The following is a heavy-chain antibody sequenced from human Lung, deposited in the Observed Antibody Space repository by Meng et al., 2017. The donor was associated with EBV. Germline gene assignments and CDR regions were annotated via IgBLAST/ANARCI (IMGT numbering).Heavy chain of an antibody. CDR3: ALVATSVFDL. J-gene: IGHJ2*01. CDR1: GAFVPSGSDA. V-gene: IGHV6-1*01. CDR2: THYRSKWYN. Sequence: VQLSESGPGLVKPSQTLSHTCVVSGAFVPSGSDACTWIVQSPSGGVEWRGRTHYRSKWYNDYAVFVKSRITINPDTSKNQFSLQLHSWTPEDTAVYYCALVATSVFDLWGRGTLVTVSS. D-gene: IGHD5-12*01.